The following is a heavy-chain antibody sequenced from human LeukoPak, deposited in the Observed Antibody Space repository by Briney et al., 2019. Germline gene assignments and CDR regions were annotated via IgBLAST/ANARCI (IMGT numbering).Heavy chain of an antibody. CDR3: ARGRITIFGVVTSYYYYYMDV. CDR2: ISTYNGNT. Sequence: GASVKVSCKASGYTFTTYAISWVRQAPGQGLEWMGWISTYNGNTNYAQKFQGRVTITADKSTSTAYMELSSLRSEDTAMYYCARGRITIFGVVTSYYYYYMDVWGKGTTVTASS. J-gene: IGHJ6*03. D-gene: IGHD3-3*01. CDR1: GYTFTTYA. V-gene: IGHV1-18*01.